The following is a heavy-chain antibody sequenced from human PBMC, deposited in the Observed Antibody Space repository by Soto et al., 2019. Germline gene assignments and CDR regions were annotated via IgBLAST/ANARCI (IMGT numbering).Heavy chain of an antibody. CDR1: GYTFTTYW. Sequence: GESLKISCKGSGYTFTTYWIGWVRQMPGKGLEWMGIIYPGDSHTRYSPSFQGQVTISADKSITTAYLQWSSLKASDTAMYYCASLVGATPPHYYYYGMDVWGQGTTVTVSS. CDR3: ASLVGATPPHYYYYGMDV. V-gene: IGHV5-51*01. CDR2: IYPGDSHT. J-gene: IGHJ6*02. D-gene: IGHD1-26*01.